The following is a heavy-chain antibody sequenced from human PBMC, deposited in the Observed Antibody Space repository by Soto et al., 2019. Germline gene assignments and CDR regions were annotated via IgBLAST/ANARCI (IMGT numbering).Heavy chain of an antibody. V-gene: IGHV1-46*01. Sequence: ASVKVSCKASGYTFTSYYMHWVRQAPGQGLEWMGIINPSGGSTSYAQKLQGRVTMTRDTSTSTVYMELSSLRSEDTAVYYCARDFALRFLEWSLSSYAYYYYYYGMDVWGQGTTVTVSS. CDR3: ARDFALRFLEWSLSSYAYYYYYYGMDV. CDR1: GYTFTSYY. CDR2: INPSGGST. J-gene: IGHJ6*02. D-gene: IGHD3-3*01.